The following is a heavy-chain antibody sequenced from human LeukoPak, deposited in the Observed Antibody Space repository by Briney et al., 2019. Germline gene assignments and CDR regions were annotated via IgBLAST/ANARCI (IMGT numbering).Heavy chain of an antibody. D-gene: IGHD3-22*01. CDR2: ISAYNGNT. CDR3: ARGSPPRRNYDSRGYYSYYFDY. J-gene: IGHJ4*02. Sequence: ASVKLSCKASGYTFTSYGISWVRQAPGQGLEWMGWISAYNGNTHYAQKLQGRVTMTTGTSTSTVYMELRSLRSDDTAVYYCARGSPPRRNYDSRGYYSYYFDYWGQGTLVTVSS. V-gene: IGHV1-18*01. CDR1: GYTFTSYG.